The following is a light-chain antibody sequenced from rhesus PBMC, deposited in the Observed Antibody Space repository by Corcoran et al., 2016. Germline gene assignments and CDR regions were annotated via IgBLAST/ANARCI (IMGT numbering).Light chain of an antibody. V-gene: IGKV1-22*01. CDR3: QQFNDSPLT. Sequence: DIQMTQSPSSLSASVGDTVTLTCRASQSISNWLAWYQQKPGKAPNLLSYKASNFQSGGPSRFSGSGSGTEFTLTISNLQSEDLATYYCQQFNDSPLTFGGGTKVEVK. CDR1: QSISNW. CDR2: KAS. J-gene: IGKJ4*01.